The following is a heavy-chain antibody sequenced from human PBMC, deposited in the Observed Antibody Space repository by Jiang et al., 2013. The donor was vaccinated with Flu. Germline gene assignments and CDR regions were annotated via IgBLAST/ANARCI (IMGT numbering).Heavy chain of an antibody. CDR3: AKGVGKSGTAMVTFDY. Sequence: QLVESGGGLVQPGGSLRLSCAASGFTFSSYAMSWVRQAPGKGLEWVSAISGSGGSTYYADSVKGRFTISRDNSKNTLYLQMNSLRAEDTAVYYCAKGVGKSGTAMVTFDYWGQGTLVTVSS. V-gene: IGHV3-23*04. CDR1: GFTFSSYA. CDR2: ISGSGGST. D-gene: IGHD5-18*01. J-gene: IGHJ4*02.